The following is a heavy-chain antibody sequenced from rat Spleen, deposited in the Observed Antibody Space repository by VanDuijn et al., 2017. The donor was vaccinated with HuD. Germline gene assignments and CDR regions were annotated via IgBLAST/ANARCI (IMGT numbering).Heavy chain of an antibody. CDR1: GFTFSNYD. Sequence: EVQVVESGGGLGHPGRSMKLSCAASGFTFSNYDLAWVSQAPAWGLEWVASINFDGSGTSYRDSVTGRFTISRDDAKSSLYLQMDSLRSEDTATYYCTTYNYAFSYWGQGVMVTASS. CDR3: TTYNYAFSY. J-gene: IGHJ2*01. D-gene: IGHD1-5*01. V-gene: IGHV5-20*01. CDR2: INFDGSGT.